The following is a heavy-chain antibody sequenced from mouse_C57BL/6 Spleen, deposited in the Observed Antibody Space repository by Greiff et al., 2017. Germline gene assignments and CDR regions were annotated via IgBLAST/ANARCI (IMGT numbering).Heavy chain of an antibody. Sequence: DVKLQESGPGLVKPSQSLSLTCSVTGYSITSGYYWNWIRQFPGNKLEWMGYISYDGSNNYNPSLKNRISITRDTSKNQFFLKLNSVTTEDTATYYCARDLLYDGMVTIKDDYYAMDYWGQGTSVTVSS. J-gene: IGHJ4*01. D-gene: IGHD2-3*01. CDR3: ARDLLYDGMVTIKDDYYAMDY. CDR1: GYSITSGYY. CDR2: ISYDGSN. V-gene: IGHV3-6*01.